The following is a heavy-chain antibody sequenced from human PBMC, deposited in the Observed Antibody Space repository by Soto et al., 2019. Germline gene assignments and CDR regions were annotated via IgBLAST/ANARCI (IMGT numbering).Heavy chain of an antibody. CDR2: ISAYNGNT. CDR1: GYTFTSYG. V-gene: IGHV1-18*01. Sequence: ASVKVSCKAPGYTFTSYGISWVRQAPGQGLEWMGWISAYNGNTNYAQKLQGRVTMTTDTSTSTAYMELRSLRSDDTAVYYCARDKGVVAATQAFDIWGQGTMVTVSS. D-gene: IGHD2-15*01. CDR3: ARDKGVVAATQAFDI. J-gene: IGHJ3*02.